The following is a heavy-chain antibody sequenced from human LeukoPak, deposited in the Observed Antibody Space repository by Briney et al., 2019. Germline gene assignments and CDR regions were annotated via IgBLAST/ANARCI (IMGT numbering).Heavy chain of an antibody. CDR2: IIPILGIA. Sequence: ASVKVSCKASGYTFTGYYIHWVRQAPGQGLEWMGRIIPILGIANYAQKFQGRVTITADKSTSTAYMELSSLRSEDTAVYYCARDPDSGYGTAGYWGQGTLVTVSS. J-gene: IGHJ4*02. V-gene: IGHV1-69*04. CDR3: ARDPDSGYGTAGY. D-gene: IGHD5-12*01. CDR1: GYTFTGYY.